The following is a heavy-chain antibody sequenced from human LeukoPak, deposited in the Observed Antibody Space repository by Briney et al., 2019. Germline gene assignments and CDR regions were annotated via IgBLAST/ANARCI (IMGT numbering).Heavy chain of an antibody. CDR1: GYSFTSYW. V-gene: IGHV5-51*01. CDR2: IYPGDSDT. D-gene: IGHD3-3*01. Sequence: KSGESLKISCKGSGYSFTSYWIGWVRQMPGKGLEWMGIIYPGDSDTRYSPSFQGQVTISADKSISTAYLQWSSLKASDPAMYYCARQDFWSEGGSNWFDPWGQGTLVTVSS. J-gene: IGHJ5*02. CDR3: ARQDFWSEGGSNWFDP.